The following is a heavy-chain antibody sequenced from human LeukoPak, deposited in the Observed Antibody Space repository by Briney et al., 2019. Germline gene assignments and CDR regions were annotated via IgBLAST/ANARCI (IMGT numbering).Heavy chain of an antibody. Sequence: GGSLRLSCAASGFTFSIYDMHWVRQAPGKGLEWVSFIQYDGSRKNYVDSVEGRFTISRDNSRNTLYLQMFSLRAEDTAVYFCAKDLTLWGQGTVVTVSS. CDR2: IQYDGSRK. CDR3: AKDLTL. V-gene: IGHV3-30*02. D-gene: IGHD4/OR15-4a*01. J-gene: IGHJ3*01. CDR1: GFTFSIYD.